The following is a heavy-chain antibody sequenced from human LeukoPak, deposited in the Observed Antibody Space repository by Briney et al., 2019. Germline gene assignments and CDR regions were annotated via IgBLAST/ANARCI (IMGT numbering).Heavy chain of an antibody. CDR2: ISSSGGTI. J-gene: IGHJ6*03. Sequence: PGGSLRLSCAASGFTFSDYYMSWIRQAPGKGLEWVSYISSSGGTIYYADSVKGRFTISRDNAKNSLYLQVNSLRAEDTALYYCARARGCSSTTCKYFYYMDVWGRGTTVTISS. CDR3: ARARGCSSTTCKYFYYMDV. CDR1: GFTFSDYY. V-gene: IGHV3-11*04. D-gene: IGHD2-2*01.